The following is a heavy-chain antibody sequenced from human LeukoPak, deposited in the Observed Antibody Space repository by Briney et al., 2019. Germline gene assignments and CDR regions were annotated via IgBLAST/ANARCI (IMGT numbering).Heavy chain of an antibody. V-gene: IGHV4-38-2*01. CDR3: ARQAIAATGNWFDP. Sequence: SETLSLTCAVSGYSNSSGYYWGWIRQPPGKGLEWIGSIYHSGSTYYNPSLKSRVTISVDTSKNQFSLKVSSVTAADTAVYYCARQAIAATGNWFDPWGQGTLVTVSS. D-gene: IGHD2-15*01. CDR2: IYHSGST. J-gene: IGHJ5*02. CDR1: GYSNSSGYY.